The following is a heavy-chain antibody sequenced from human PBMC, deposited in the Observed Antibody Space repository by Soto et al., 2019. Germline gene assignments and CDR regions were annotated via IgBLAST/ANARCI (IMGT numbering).Heavy chain of an antibody. CDR2: INHSGST. V-gene: IGHV4-34*01. J-gene: IGHJ5*02. D-gene: IGHD3-3*01. Sequence: SETLSLTCAVYGGSFSGYYWSWIRQPPGKGLEWIGEINHSGSTNYNPSLKSRVTISVDTSKNQFSLKLSSVTAADTAVYYCARGHRYYDFWSGDNGPDHWGQGTLVTVSS. CDR1: GGSFSGYY. CDR3: ARGHRYYDFWSGDNGPDH.